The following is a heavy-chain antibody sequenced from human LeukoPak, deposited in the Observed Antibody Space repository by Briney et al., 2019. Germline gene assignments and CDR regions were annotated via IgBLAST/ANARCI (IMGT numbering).Heavy chain of an antibody. Sequence: PSETLSLTCTVSGGSISSSSYYWGWIRQPPGKGLEWIGSIYYSGSTYYNPSLKSRVTISVDTSKNQFSLKLSSVTAADTAVYYCARERSPVVTAIQYFDLWGRGTLVTVSS. D-gene: IGHD2-21*02. J-gene: IGHJ2*01. CDR3: ARERSPVVTAIQYFDL. V-gene: IGHV4-39*07. CDR2: IYYSGST. CDR1: GGSISSSSYY.